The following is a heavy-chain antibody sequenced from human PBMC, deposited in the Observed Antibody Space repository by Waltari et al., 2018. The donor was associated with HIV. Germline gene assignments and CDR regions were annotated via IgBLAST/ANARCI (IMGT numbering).Heavy chain of an antibody. D-gene: IGHD1-26*01. V-gene: IGHV4-39*07. CDR3: ARDWDVTTACMDV. J-gene: IGHJ6*02. Sequence: QVKSQESGPGLVKPSETLSLTCVVSGASMRSSISFWGWIRQAPGKGLEWIGSMFYTGSSYYNPSLKSRVNISIDTLNNQFSLKMTSVTAADTAVYYCARDWDVTTACMDVWGQGTTVTVSS. CDR2: MFYTGSS. CDR1: GASMRSSISF.